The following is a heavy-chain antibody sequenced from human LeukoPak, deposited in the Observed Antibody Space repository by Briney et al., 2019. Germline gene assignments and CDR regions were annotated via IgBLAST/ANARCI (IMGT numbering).Heavy chain of an antibody. CDR2: INQDGSEQ. V-gene: IGHV3-7*01. Sequence: GGSLRLSCAASGFTFNTYWMYWVRQAPGKGLEWVANINQDGSEQYYVGSVQGRFTISRDNAENSLYLQMNSVRAEDTAVYFCARDSKPGRPDAFDIWGQGTMVTVSS. J-gene: IGHJ3*02. CDR1: GFTFNTYW. D-gene: IGHD3-10*01. CDR3: ARDSKPGRPDAFDI.